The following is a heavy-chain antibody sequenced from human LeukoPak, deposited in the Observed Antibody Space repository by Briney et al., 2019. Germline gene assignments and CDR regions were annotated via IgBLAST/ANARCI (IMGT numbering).Heavy chain of an antibody. J-gene: IGHJ4*02. Sequence: GGSLRLSCAASGFTFSSYGMHWVRQAPGKGLEWVAVIWYDGSNKYYADSVKGRFTISRDNSKNTLYLQMNSLRAEDTAVYYCARDGAPGSYSSSLYGIDYWGQGTLVTVSS. D-gene: IGHD6-6*01. CDR1: GFTFSSYG. V-gene: IGHV3-33*08. CDR2: IWYDGSNK. CDR3: ARDGAPGSYSSSLYGIDY.